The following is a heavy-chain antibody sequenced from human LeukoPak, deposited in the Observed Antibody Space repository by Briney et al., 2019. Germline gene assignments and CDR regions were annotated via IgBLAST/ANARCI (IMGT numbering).Heavy chain of an antibody. CDR1: GFTFSDYA. J-gene: IGHJ4*02. CDR3: ARVGGIAAAGSDY. V-gene: IGHV3-23*01. D-gene: IGHD6-13*01. CDR2: VSGSGGTT. Sequence: GGSLRLSCAASGFTFSDYAMTWVRQAPGKGLEWVSTVSGSGGTTYYADSVKGRFTISRDNAKNSLYLQMNSLRAEDTAVYYCARVGGIAAAGSDYWGQGTLVTVSS.